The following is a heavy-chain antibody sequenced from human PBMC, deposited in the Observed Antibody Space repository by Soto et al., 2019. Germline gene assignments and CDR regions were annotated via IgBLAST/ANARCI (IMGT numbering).Heavy chain of an antibody. CDR3: AKFKGGTPGYCTTTSCAEDY. J-gene: IGHJ4*02. Sequence: EVQLLESGGGLVQPGGSLRLSCAGTGVTFSNYAMSWVRQAPGKGLEWVSAISGSGGYTYYADAVKGRFTISRDNSKDTLYLQMNSLRAEDTAVYYCAKFKGGTPGYCTTTSCAEDYWGQGTLVTVSS. V-gene: IGHV3-23*01. D-gene: IGHD2-2*01. CDR2: ISGSGGYT. CDR1: GVTFSNYA.